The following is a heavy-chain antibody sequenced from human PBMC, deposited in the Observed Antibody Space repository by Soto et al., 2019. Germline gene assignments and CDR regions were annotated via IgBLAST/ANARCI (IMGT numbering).Heavy chain of an antibody. CDR3: ARENGLRYFDWSYGMDV. V-gene: IGHV4-59*01. Sequence: PSETLSLTCTVSGGSISSYYWSWIRQPPGKGLEWIGYIYYSGSTNYNPSLKSRVTISVDTSKNQFSLKLSSVTAADTAVYYCARENGLRYFDWSYGMDVWGQGTTVTVSS. D-gene: IGHD3-9*01. CDR2: IYYSGST. J-gene: IGHJ6*02. CDR1: GGSISSYY.